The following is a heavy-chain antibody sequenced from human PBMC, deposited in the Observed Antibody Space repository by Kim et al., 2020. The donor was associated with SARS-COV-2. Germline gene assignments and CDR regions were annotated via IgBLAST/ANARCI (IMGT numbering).Heavy chain of an antibody. CDR1: GFTFSSYG. Sequence: GGSLRLSCAASGFTFSSYGMHWVRQAPGKGLEWVAVISYDGSNKYYADSVKGRFTISRDNSKNTLYLQMNSLRAEDTAVYYCAKDLIHYDSIGSAFDIWGQGTMVTVSS. J-gene: IGHJ3*02. D-gene: IGHD3-22*01. V-gene: IGHV3-30*18. CDR3: AKDLIHYDSIGSAFDI. CDR2: ISYDGSNK.